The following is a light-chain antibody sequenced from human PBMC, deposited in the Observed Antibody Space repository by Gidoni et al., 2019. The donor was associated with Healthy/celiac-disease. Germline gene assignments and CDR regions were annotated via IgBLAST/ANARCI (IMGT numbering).Light chain of an antibody. J-gene: IGKJ2*01. V-gene: IGKV1-39*01. CDR1: QSISSY. Sequence: DIQMTQSPSSLSASVGDRVTITCRASQSISSYLNLYQQKPGKAPKLLIYAASSLQSGVPSRFSGSGSGTDFTLTISSLQPEDFATYYCQQSYRYIFGQXTKLEIK. CDR2: AAS. CDR3: QQSYRYI.